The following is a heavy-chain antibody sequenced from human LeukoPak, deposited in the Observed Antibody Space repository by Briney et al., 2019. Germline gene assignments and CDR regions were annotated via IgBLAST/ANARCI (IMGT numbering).Heavy chain of an antibody. J-gene: IGHJ3*02. V-gene: IGHV4-4*07. CDR1: GGSINRYY. CDR3: ARAHASGYFDVFDI. D-gene: IGHD3-22*01. CDR2: IYSNGSP. Sequence: SETLSLTCSVSGGSINRYYFGWIRQSAGKGLEWIGRIYSNGSPDYNPSLNSRVTMSVDTSKNQVSLKLYSMTAADTAVYYCARAHASGYFDVFDIWGQGTMVTVSS.